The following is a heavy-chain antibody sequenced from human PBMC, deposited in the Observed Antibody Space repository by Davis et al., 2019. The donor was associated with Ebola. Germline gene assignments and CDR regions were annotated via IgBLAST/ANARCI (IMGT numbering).Heavy chain of an antibody. D-gene: IGHD3-22*01. V-gene: IGHV3-21*01. J-gene: IGHJ4*02. CDR2: ISSSSSFI. CDR1: GFTFSSYS. CDR3: ASDLINYDSSGGGDY. Sequence: GESLKISCAASGFTFSSYSMNWVRQAPGKGLEWVSSISSSSSFIYYADSVKGRFTISRDNAKNSLYLQMNSLRAEDTAVYYCASDLINYDSSGGGDYWGQGTLVTVSS.